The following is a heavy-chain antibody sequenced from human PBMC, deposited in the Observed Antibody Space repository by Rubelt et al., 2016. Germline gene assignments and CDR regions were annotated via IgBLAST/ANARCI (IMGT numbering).Heavy chain of an antibody. CDR3: ARAWGTRSLLRGAIDI. CDR1: VGTFSDYS. J-gene: IGHJ3*02. D-gene: IGHD3-3*01. V-gene: IGHV4-34*01. Sequence: QVQLQQWGAGLLKPSETLSLTCAVYVGTFSDYSWTWIRKLPGKGLEWIGEITDAGDTHYNPSLKSRVTMSVDTSKNQFPLKLTSVTDADTAVLYCARAWGTRSLLRGAIDIWGQGTTVTVSS. CDR2: ITDAGDT.